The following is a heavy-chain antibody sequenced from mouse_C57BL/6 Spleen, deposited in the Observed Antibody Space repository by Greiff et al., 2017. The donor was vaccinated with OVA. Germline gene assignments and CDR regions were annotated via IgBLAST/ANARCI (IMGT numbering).Heavy chain of an antibody. D-gene: IGHD2-4*01. CDR1: GYTFTSYG. V-gene: IGHV1-81*01. CDR3: ARDGDYDY. J-gene: IGHJ3*01. CDR2: IYPRSGNT. Sequence: QVHVKQSGAELARPGASVKLSCKASGYTFTSYGISWVKQRTGQGLEWIGEIYPRSGNTYYNEKFKGKATLTADKSSSTACMELRSLTSEDSAVYFCARDGDYDYWGQGTLVTVSA.